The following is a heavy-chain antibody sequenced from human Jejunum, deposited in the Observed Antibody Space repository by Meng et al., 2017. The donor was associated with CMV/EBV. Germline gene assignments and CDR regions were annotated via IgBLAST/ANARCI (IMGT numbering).Heavy chain of an antibody. CDR2: ISWNSGSI. J-gene: IGHJ4*02. CDR1: FTFDDYA. V-gene: IGHV3-9*01. Sequence: FTFDDYAMNWVRQAPGKGLEWVSGISWNSGSIGYADYVKGRFTISRDNSRSTLFLQMNSLGVEDTAVYYCAKDLGASGWFETSDSWGQGTLVTVSS. CDR3: AKDLGASGWFETSDS. D-gene: IGHD6-19*01.